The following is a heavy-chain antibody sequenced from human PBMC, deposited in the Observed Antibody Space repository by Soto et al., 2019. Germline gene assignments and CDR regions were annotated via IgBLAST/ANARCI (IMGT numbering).Heavy chain of an antibody. D-gene: IGHD3-22*01. Sequence: QVQLVQSGAEVKKPGASVKVSCKASGYTFTGYYMHWVRQAPGQGLEWMGWINPNSGGTNYAQKFQGRVTMTRDTSISTAYMELSRLRSDDTAVYYCARDLEYYYDSSGYYVDYWGQGTLVTVSS. V-gene: IGHV1-2*02. CDR3: ARDLEYYYDSSGYYVDY. J-gene: IGHJ4*02. CDR1: GYTFTGYY. CDR2: INPNSGGT.